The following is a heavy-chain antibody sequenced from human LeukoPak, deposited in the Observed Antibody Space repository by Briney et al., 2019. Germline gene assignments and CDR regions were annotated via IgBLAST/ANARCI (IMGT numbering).Heavy chain of an antibody. D-gene: IGHD5-24*01. J-gene: IGHJ4*02. Sequence: ASVKVSCKASGYTFSTYTMHWVRQAPGQRLEWMGWINAGNGNTKYSQKFQGRVGITRDTSASTAYMEMSSLRCEDTAVYYCAREIDRDDYNRFFDYWGQGTLVTVSS. CDR1: GYTFSTYT. CDR3: AREIDRDDYNRFFDY. V-gene: IGHV1-3*01. CDR2: INAGNGNT.